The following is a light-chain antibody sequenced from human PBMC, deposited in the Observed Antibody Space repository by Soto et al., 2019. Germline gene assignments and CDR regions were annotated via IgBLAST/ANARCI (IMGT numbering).Light chain of an antibody. V-gene: IGKV1-6*01. CDR3: LQDNDYPLT. CDR2: GAS. Sequence: AIQMTQSPSSLSASVGDTVTITCRASQAIRGDLGWYQQKPGKAPKLLIYGASTLESGVPSRFGGSGSGTDFSLTISGLQSEDFATYYCLQDNDYPLTFGQGTKVEI. CDR1: QAIRGD. J-gene: IGKJ1*01.